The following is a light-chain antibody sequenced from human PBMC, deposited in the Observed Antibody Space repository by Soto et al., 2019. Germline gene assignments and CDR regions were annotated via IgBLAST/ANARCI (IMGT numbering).Light chain of an antibody. J-gene: IGKJ5*01. Sequence: EMVMTQSPATLSVSPGERVTLSCRASQSFSSSLAWYQQRPGQAPRLLIYGASTRATGIPARFSGSGSGTEFTLTITSLQSEDSAVYYCQQHNNWITFGQGTRLEIK. CDR2: GAS. CDR1: QSFSSS. V-gene: IGKV3-15*01. CDR3: QQHNNWIT.